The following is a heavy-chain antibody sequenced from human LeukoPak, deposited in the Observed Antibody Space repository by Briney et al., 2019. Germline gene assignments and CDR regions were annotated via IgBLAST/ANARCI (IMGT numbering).Heavy chain of an antibody. Sequence: PGGSLRLSCAASGFTFDDYAMHWVRQAPGKGLEWVSLISGDGGSTYYADSVKSRFTISRDNSKNSLYLQMNSLRTEDTALYYCAKDRTQQLVLGWFDPWGQGTLVTVSS. J-gene: IGHJ5*02. CDR1: GFTFDDYA. D-gene: IGHD6-13*01. CDR2: ISGDGGST. CDR3: AKDRTQQLVLGWFDP. V-gene: IGHV3-43*02.